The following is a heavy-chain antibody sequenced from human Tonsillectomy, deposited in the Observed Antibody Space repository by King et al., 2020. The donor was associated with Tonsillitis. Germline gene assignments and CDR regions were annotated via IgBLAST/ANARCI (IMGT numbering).Heavy chain of an antibody. CDR1: GGSISSYY. D-gene: IGHD1-26*01. Sequence: VQLQESGPGLVKPSETLSLTCTVSGGSISSYYWSWIRQPPGKGLEWIGYIYYSGSTNYNPSLKSRVTISVDTSKNQFSLKLSSVTAADTAVYYCARLGFGGSYGYYMDVWGKGTTVTVSS. V-gene: IGHV4-59*08. CDR2: IYYSGST. J-gene: IGHJ6*03. CDR3: ARLGFGGSYGYYMDV.